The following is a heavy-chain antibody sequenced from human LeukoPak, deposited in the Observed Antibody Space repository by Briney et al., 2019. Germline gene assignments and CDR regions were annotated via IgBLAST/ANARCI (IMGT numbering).Heavy chain of an antibody. J-gene: IGHJ5*02. CDR1: GGSFSGYY. D-gene: IGHD3-10*01. V-gene: IGHV4-34*01. CDR2: INESGTT. CDR3: ARALMTLVRGVPRTTWFDP. Sequence: ESSETLSLTCAVFGGSFSGYYWTWVRQAPGKGLEWIGEINESGTTNYNPSLDNRVTISVDRSKNQFSLKVTSLTAADTAVFSCARALMTLVRGVPRTTWFDPWGPGTLVTVSS.